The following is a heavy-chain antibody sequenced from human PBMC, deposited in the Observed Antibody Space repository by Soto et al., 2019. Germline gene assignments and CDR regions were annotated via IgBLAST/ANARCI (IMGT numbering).Heavy chain of an antibody. Sequence: PGGSLRLSCAASGFTFSISSLNWVRHTPGRGVSWVSSISSSSSYIYNEDSVKGRFPISRDNAKNSLYLQRNSLSAEDTAVYYCARDRPFYGMDVWGQGTTVTVSS. CDR1: GFTFSISS. CDR2: ISSSSSYI. J-gene: IGHJ6*02. V-gene: IGHV3-21*01. CDR3: ARDRPFYGMDV.